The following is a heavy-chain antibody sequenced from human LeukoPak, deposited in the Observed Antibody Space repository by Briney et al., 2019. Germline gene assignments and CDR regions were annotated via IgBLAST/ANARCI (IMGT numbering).Heavy chain of an antibody. Sequence: PSQTLSLTCTVSGGSISSGSYYWSWIRQPAGKGMEWIGRIYTSGSTNYNPSLKSRVTISVDTSKNQFYLKLSSVTAADTAVYYCARARNGWFDPWGQGTLVTVSS. CDR2: IYTSGST. J-gene: IGHJ5*02. CDR1: GGSISSGSYY. CDR3: ARARNGWFDP. D-gene: IGHD1-1*01. V-gene: IGHV4-61*02.